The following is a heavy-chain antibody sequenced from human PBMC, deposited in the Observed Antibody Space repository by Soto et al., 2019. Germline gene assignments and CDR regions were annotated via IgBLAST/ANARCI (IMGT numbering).Heavy chain of an antibody. CDR3: AKDRYDILTGIDY. V-gene: IGHV3-30*18. CDR2: ISFDGRNT. D-gene: IGHD3-9*01. J-gene: IGHJ4*02. Sequence: GGSLRLSCAASGFTLNSYGMHWVRQAPGKGLEWVVVISFDGRNTYYADSVKGRFTISRDNSKNTLYLQMNSLRADDTAVYYCAKDRYDILTGIDYWGQGTLVTVSS. CDR1: GFTLNSYG.